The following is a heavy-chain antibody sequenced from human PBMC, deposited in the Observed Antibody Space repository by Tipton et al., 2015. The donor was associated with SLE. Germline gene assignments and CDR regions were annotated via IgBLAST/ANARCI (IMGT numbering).Heavy chain of an antibody. CDR1: GGSFRGYY. Sequence: TLSLTCAVYGGSFRGYYWSWIRQSPEKGLEWIGEINHSGSTNYNPSLKSRVIISVDTSKNHFSLNLTSVTAADTAVYYCARPSPPYDTSSSDNMDVWGKGTTVTVSS. CDR2: INHSGST. V-gene: IGHV4-34*01. D-gene: IGHD3-22*01. CDR3: ARPSPPYDTSSSDNMDV. J-gene: IGHJ6*03.